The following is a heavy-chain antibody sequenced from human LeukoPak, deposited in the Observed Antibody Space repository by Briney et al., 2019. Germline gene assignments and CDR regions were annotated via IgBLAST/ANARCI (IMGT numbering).Heavy chain of an antibody. V-gene: IGHV3-30*04. CDR3: ANQGSSGWYRGYYFDY. CDR1: GFTFSSYA. D-gene: IGHD6-19*01. J-gene: IGHJ4*02. Sequence: GGSLRLSCAASGFTFSSYAMHWVRQAPGKGLEWVAVISYDGSNKYYADSVKGRFTISRDNSKNTLYLQMNSLRAEDTAVYYCANQGSSGWYRGYYFDYWGQGTLDTVSS. CDR2: ISYDGSNK.